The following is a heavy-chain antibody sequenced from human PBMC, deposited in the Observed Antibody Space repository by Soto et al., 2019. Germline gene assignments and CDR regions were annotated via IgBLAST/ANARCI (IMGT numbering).Heavy chain of an antibody. J-gene: IGHJ5*02. D-gene: IGHD2-21*01. V-gene: IGHV4-4*02. CDR1: GGSISSRNC. CDR2: IYHTVST. Sequence: SETLSLTCSVSGGSISSRNCWSWVRQPTGKGLEWIGEIYHTVSTNYNPSLETRVSISVDNSSNQFSLRLTSVTAADTAVYYCASDHYPDNVEQERWFDPSGQGILVTLSS. CDR3: ASDHYPDNVEQERWFDP.